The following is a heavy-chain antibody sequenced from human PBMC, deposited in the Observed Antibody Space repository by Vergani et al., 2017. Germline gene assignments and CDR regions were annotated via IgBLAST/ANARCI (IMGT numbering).Heavy chain of an antibody. D-gene: IGHD2-2*01. CDR1: GYTFTSYY. J-gene: IGHJ4*02. Sequence: QVQLVQSGAEVKKPGASVKVSCKASGYTFTSYYMHWVRQAPGQGLEWMGRINPSGGSTSYAQKFKGRVTMTRDTSTSTVYMELSSLRSEDTAVYYCARGKDIVVVPAAEASRDDYWGQGTLVTVSS. V-gene: IGHV1-46*01. CDR3: ARGKDIVVVPAAEASRDDY. CDR2: INPSGGST.